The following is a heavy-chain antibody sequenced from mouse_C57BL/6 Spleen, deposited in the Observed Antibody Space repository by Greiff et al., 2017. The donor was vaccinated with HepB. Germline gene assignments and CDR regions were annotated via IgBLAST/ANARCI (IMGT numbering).Heavy chain of an antibody. CDR2: ISDGGSYT. V-gene: IGHV5-4*03. D-gene: IGHD4-1*02. Sequence: DVKLVESGGGLVKPGGSLKLSCAASGFTFSSYAMSWVRQTPEKRLEWVATISDGGSYTYYPDNVKGRFTISRDNAKNNLYLQMSHLKSEDTAMYYCARGRTTGGYFDYWGQGTTLTVSS. CDR1: GFTFSSYA. J-gene: IGHJ2*01. CDR3: ARGRTTGGYFDY.